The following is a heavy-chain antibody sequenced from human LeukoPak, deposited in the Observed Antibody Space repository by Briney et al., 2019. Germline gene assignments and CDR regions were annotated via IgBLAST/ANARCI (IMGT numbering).Heavy chain of an antibody. CDR3: ARDFSSSSTVYYYYYMDV. CDR2: IYYSGST. V-gene: IGHV4-39*07. D-gene: IGHD6-6*01. Sequence: SETLSLTCTVSGGSISSSSYYWGWIRQPPGKGLEWIGSIYYSGSTYYNPSLKSRVTISLDTSKNQFSLKLSSVTAADTAIYYCARDFSSSSTVYYYYYMDVWGKGTTATVSS. CDR1: GGSISSSSYY. J-gene: IGHJ6*03.